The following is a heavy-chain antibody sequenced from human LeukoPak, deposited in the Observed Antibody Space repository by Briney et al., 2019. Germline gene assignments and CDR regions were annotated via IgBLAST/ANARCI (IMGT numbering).Heavy chain of an antibody. V-gene: IGHV3-74*01. J-gene: IGHJ4*02. Sequence: GGSLRLSCAASGFTFSSYWMHWVRQAPGKGLVWVSCISSDGSSTSYADSVKGRFTISRDNAENTLYLQMNSLRAEDTAVYYCGVYLPVDTAMVFGGQGTLVTVSS. CDR3: GVYLPVDTAMVF. CDR1: GFTFSSYW. CDR2: ISSDGSST. D-gene: IGHD5-18*01.